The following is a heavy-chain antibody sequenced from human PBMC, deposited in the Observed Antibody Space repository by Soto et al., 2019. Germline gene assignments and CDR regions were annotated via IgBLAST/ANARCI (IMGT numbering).Heavy chain of an antibody. Sequence: DVQLVESGGGLVQPGRSLRLSCAASGFTFDDYAMHWVRQAPGKGLEWVSGISWNSGSIGYADSVKGRFTISRDNAKNSLYLQMNSLRAEDTALYYCAKERDYGDYETSDFDYWGQGALVTVSS. CDR2: ISWNSGSI. J-gene: IGHJ4*02. D-gene: IGHD4-17*01. V-gene: IGHV3-9*01. CDR1: GFTFDDYA. CDR3: AKERDYGDYETSDFDY.